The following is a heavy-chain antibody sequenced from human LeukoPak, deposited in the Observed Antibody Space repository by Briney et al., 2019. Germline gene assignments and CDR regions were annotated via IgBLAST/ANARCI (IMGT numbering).Heavy chain of an antibody. CDR1: GGSVSSGSYY. CDR2: IYYSGST. Sequence: SETLSLTCTVSGGSVSSGSYYWSWIRQPPGKGLEWIGYIYYSGSTNYNPSLKSRVTISVDTSKNQFSLKLSSVTAADTAVYYYARRRRIPRGHLDYWGQGTLVTVSS. J-gene: IGHJ4*02. CDR3: ARRRRIPRGHLDY. V-gene: IGHV4-61*01. D-gene: IGHD5-18*01.